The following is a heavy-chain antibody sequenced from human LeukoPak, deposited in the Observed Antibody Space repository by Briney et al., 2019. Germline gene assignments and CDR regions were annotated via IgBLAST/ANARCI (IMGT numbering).Heavy chain of an antibody. J-gene: IGHJ4*02. Sequence: PGGSLRLSCAASGFTFDDYTMHWVRQAPGKGLEWVSLISWDGGSTYYADSVKGRFTISRDNSKNSLYLQMNSLRTEDTALYYCAKDRGPEDGYDLGIFDYWGQGTLVTVSS. V-gene: IGHV3-43*01. CDR3: AKDRGPEDGYDLGIFDY. CDR2: ISWDGGST. CDR1: GFTFDDYT. D-gene: IGHD5-24*01.